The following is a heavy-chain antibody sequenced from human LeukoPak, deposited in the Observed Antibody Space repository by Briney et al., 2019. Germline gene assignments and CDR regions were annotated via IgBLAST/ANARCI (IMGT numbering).Heavy chain of an antibody. J-gene: IGHJ4*02. CDR3: ARGEYYYDSSGYRGPFDY. CDR1: GFTFSSYA. V-gene: IGHV3-30-3*01. D-gene: IGHD3-22*01. CDR2: ISYDGSNI. Sequence: GGSLRLSCAASGFTFSSYAMHWVRQAPGKGLEWVAVISYDGSNIYYADSVKGRFTISRDNSKNTLYLQMNSLRAEDTAVYYCARGEYYYDSSGYRGPFDYWGQGTLVTVSS.